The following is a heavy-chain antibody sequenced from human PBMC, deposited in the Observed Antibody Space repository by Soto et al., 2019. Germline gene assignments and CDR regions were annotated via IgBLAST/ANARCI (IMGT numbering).Heavy chain of an antibody. J-gene: IGHJ4*02. CDR2: IIPIFGTA. D-gene: IGHD3-22*01. Sequence: SVKVSCKASGGTFSSYAISWVRQAPGQGLEWMGGIIPIFGTANYAQKFQGRVTITADESTSTAYMELSSLRSEDTAVYYCATYYYDSSGYYQAPFVYWGQGPLVAVS. CDR1: GGTFSSYA. CDR3: ATYYYDSSGYYQAPFVY. V-gene: IGHV1-69*13.